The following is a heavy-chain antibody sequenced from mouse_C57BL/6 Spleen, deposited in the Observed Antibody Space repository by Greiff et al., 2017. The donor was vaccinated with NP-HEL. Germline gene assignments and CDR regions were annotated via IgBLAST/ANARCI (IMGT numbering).Heavy chain of an antibody. CDR3: ARDDWDWFAY. CDR2: ISDGGSYT. J-gene: IGHJ3*01. D-gene: IGHD4-1*01. V-gene: IGHV5-4*01. CDR1: GFTFSSYA. Sequence: DVMLVESGGGLVKPGGSLKLSCAASGFTFSSYAMSWVRQTPEKRLEWVATISDGGSYTYYPDNVKGRFTISRDNAKNNLYLQMSHLKSEDTAMYYCARDDWDWFAYWGQGTLVTVSA.